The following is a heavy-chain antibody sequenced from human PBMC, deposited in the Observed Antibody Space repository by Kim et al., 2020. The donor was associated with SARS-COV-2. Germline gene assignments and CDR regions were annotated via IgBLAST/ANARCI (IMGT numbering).Heavy chain of an antibody. Sequence: SETLSLTCTVSGGSISSSSYYWGWIRQPPGKGLEWIGSIYYSGSTYYNPSLKSRVTISVDTSKNQFSLKLSSVTAADMAVYYCASRARHASGSPYGMDVWGQGTTVTVSS. CDR2: IYYSGST. CDR3: ASRARHASGSPYGMDV. CDR1: GGSISSSSYY. V-gene: IGHV4-39*01. J-gene: IGHJ6*02. D-gene: IGHD3-10*01.